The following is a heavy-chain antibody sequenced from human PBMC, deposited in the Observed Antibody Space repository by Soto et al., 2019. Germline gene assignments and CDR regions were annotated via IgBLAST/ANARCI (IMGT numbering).Heavy chain of an antibody. Sequence: QVQLQESGPGLLKPSETLSLTCTVSGDSVGSASYYWTWIRQPPGEGLEWIGYISATGSTNYNPSLKSRLTISVDTSKNQFSLRLSSVTAADTAVYYCARDHRLAVAFDYWGQGTLVTVSS. D-gene: IGHD6-19*01. V-gene: IGHV4-61*01. J-gene: IGHJ4*02. CDR3: ARDHRLAVAFDY. CDR1: GDSVGSASYY. CDR2: ISATGST.